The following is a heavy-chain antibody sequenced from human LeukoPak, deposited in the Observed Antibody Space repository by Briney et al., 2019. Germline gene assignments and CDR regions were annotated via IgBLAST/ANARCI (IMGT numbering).Heavy chain of an antibody. J-gene: IGHJ4*02. CDR3: ARGYYYGSGSYLVFDY. CDR1: GGSISSSSYY. D-gene: IGHD3-10*01. Sequence: PSETLSLTCTVSGGSISSSSYYWGWIRQPPGKGLEWIGSIYYSGSTYYNPSLKSRVTISVDTSKNQFSLKLSSVTAADTAVYYCARGYYYGSGSYLVFDYWGQGTLVTVSS. CDR2: IYYSGST. V-gene: IGHV4-39*07.